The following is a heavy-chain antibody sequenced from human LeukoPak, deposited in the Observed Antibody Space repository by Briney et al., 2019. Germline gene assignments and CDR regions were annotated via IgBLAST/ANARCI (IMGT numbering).Heavy chain of an antibody. CDR1: GFTFSDYY. Sequence: PGGSLRLSCAASGFTFSDYYMSWIRQPPGKGLEWVSYISNSGSTIYYAGSVKGRFTISRDNAKNSLYLQMNSLRAEDTAVYYCARAGLLWFGVDSWGRGTLVTVSS. CDR3: ARAGLLWFGVDS. V-gene: IGHV3-11*01. CDR2: ISNSGSTI. D-gene: IGHD3-10*01. J-gene: IGHJ4*02.